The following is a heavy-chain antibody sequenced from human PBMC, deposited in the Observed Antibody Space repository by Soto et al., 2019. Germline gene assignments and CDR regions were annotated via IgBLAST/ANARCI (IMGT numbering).Heavy chain of an antibody. CDR3: AKGFASFDH. CDR1: GFTFSSYA. Sequence: DVQLLESGGNLVKPGGSLRVSCAASGFTFSSYAVSWVRQAPGKGPEWLSTISITGGNTYYADSVKGRFTISRDNSKDTRLLQMNSLRAEDTAVYYGAKGFASFDHWGQGTLVTVSS. J-gene: IGHJ4*02. CDR2: ISITGGNT. V-gene: IGHV3-23*01.